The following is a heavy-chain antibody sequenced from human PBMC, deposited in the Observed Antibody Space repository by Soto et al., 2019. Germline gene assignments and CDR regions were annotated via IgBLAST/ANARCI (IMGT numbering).Heavy chain of an antibody. J-gene: IGHJ4*02. Sequence: ASVKVSFKAFGYTFTSYDIYWVRQATGQGLEWMGWMNPNTGNSAYAQKFQGRVTVTSDTSINTVHMELSSLRSEDTAVYYCARRAETNGWNGFGADKYYFDFWGQGTLVTVSS. CDR1: GYTFTSYD. CDR3: ARRAETNGWNGFGADKYYFDF. D-gene: IGHD1-1*01. V-gene: IGHV1-8*01. CDR2: MNPNTGNS.